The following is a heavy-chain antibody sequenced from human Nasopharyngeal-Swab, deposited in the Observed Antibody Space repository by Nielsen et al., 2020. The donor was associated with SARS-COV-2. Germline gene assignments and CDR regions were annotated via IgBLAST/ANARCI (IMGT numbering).Heavy chain of an antibody. D-gene: IGHD4-17*01. CDR2: IAHDASNE. CDR3: ARDAPAHYGAFY. V-gene: IGHV3-30*03. CDR1: GFTFSSFG. Sequence: GESLKISCAASGFTFSSFGMHWVRQAPGKGLEWVAFIAHDASNEYYGDSVKGRFSISRNSSKNTLYLQMDSLRGEDTAVYHCARDAPAHYGAFYWGRGTLVTVSS. J-gene: IGHJ4*02.